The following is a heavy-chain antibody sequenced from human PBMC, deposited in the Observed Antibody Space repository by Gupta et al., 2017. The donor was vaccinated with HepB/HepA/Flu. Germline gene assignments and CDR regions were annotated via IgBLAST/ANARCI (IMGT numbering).Heavy chain of an antibody. Sequence: QVQLQQWGAGLLKPSETLTLTCAVYGVSFSGKYWSWIRQPPGKGLEWIGEINHSGSTYYNPSLKSRITISIDTSKNQFSLKLSSVTAADTAVYYCTRENYFDTSGYYDHWGQGTLVTVSS. CDR1: GVSFSGKY. CDR3: TRENYFDTSGYYDH. J-gene: IGHJ4*02. CDR2: INHSGST. V-gene: IGHV4-34*01. D-gene: IGHD3-22*01.